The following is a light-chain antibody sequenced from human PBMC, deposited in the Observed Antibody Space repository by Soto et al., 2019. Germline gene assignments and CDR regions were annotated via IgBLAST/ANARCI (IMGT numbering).Light chain of an antibody. CDR1: SSDVGGYNY. CDR3: SSYTSSNTQV. J-gene: IGLJ1*01. V-gene: IGLV2-14*01. CDR2: EVT. Sequence: QSVLTQPASVSGSPGQSITISCTGTSSDVGGYNYVSRYQQHPGKAPKLMIYEVTNRPSGVSNRFSGSQSGNTASLTISGLQSEDEAEYYCSSYTSSNTQVFGTGTKVTVL.